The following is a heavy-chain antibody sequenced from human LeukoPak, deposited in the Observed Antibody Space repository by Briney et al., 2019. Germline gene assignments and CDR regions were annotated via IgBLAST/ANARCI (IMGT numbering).Heavy chain of an antibody. CDR1: GGSISGDY. D-gene: IGHD6-13*01. CDR3: ARDRAAAGVLYWYFDL. CDR2: IYYTGST. J-gene: IGHJ2*01. V-gene: IGHV4-59*01. Sequence: TSETLSLTCTVSGGSISGDYWSWIRQPPGKGLEWFGYIYYTGSTNYNPSLKSRITISVDTSKNQFSLKLSSVTAADTAVYYCARDRAAAGVLYWYFDLWGRGTLVTVSS.